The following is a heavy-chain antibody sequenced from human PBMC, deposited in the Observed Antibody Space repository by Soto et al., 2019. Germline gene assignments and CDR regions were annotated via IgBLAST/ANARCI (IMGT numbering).Heavy chain of an antibody. Sequence: ASVKVSCKASGYTFTSYGISWVRQAPEQGLEWMGWISAYNGNTNYAQKLQGRVTMTTDTSTSTAYMELRSLRSDDAAVYYCARDPYSSGLNDAFDIWGQGTMVTVSS. V-gene: IGHV1-18*01. D-gene: IGHD6-19*01. CDR1: GYTFTSYG. J-gene: IGHJ3*02. CDR3: ARDPYSSGLNDAFDI. CDR2: ISAYNGNT.